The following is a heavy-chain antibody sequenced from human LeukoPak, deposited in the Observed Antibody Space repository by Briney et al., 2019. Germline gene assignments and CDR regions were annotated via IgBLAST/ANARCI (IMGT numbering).Heavy chain of an antibody. CDR1: GFTVSSNY. J-gene: IGHJ4*02. V-gene: IGHV3-53*01. CDR3: ARTMVGNIGTGDYFDY. Sequence: GGSLRLSCAASGFTVSSNYMSWVRQAPGKGLEWVSVIYAGGNTYYADSVKGRFTISRDNSKNTLYLQMDNLRAEDTAVYYCARTMVGNIGTGDYFDYWGQGTLVTVSS. D-gene: IGHD4/OR15-4a*01. CDR2: IYAGGNT.